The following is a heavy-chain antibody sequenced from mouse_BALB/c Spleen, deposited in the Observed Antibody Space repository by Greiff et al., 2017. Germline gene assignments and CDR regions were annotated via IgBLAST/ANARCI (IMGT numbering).Heavy chain of an antibody. CDR3: ARNYGSSYVWFAY. Sequence: VQLKQSGAELVRPGALVKLSCKASGFNIKDYYMHWVKQRPEQGLEWIGWIDPENGNTIYDPKFQGKASITADTSSNTAYLQLSSLTSEDTAVYYCARNYGSSYVWFAYWGQGTLVTVSA. D-gene: IGHD1-1*01. CDR1: GFNIKDYY. CDR2: IDPENGNT. J-gene: IGHJ3*01. V-gene: IGHV14-1*02.